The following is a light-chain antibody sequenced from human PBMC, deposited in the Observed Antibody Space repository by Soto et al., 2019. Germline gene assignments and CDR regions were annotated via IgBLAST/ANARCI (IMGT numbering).Light chain of an antibody. CDR3: QQYGSSPPDT. CDR1: RSFSSSY. V-gene: IGKV3-20*01. Sequence: EIVLTQSPDTVSLSPGERATLSCRASRSFSSSYLAWYQQKPGQAPRLLIYDASSRATGIPDRFSGSKSGTDFPLTISRLEPEDSAVYYCQQYGSSPPDTFGQGTKLEIK. CDR2: DAS. J-gene: IGKJ2*01.